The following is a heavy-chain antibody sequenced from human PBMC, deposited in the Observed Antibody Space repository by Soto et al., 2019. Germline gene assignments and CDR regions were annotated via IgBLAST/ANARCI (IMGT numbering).Heavy chain of an antibody. D-gene: IGHD4-4*01. V-gene: IGHV1-69*01. Sequence: QVQPVQSGSEVKKPGSSVRVSCKTGSFYAVSWVRQAPGQGLEWMGGLIPVFDTPSYAQKFQGRVTITADESKSTAYMELSSLRSEDKALYYCASTPVTGRYSYYGMDAWDQGIAVTVSS. J-gene: IGHJ6*02. CDR1: SFYA. CDR3: ASTPVTGRYSYYGMDA. CDR2: LIPVFDTP.